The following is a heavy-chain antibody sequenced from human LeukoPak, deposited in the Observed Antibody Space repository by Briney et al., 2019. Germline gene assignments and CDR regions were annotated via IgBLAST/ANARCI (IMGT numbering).Heavy chain of an antibody. CDR2: INSDGSTT. D-gene: IGHD6-19*01. Sequence: PGGSLRLSCAASGFTFSSYWMHWVRQAPGKGLLWVSRINSDGSTTSYADSVKGRFTISRDNAKSTLYLQMNSLRAEDTAVYYCARVPNSSGWYATYWGQGTLVTVSS. J-gene: IGHJ4*02. CDR1: GFTFSSYW. V-gene: IGHV3-74*01. CDR3: ARVPNSSGWYATY.